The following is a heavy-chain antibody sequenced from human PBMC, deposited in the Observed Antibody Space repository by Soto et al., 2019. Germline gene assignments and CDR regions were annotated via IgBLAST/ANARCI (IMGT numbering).Heavy chain of an antibody. J-gene: IGHJ4*02. Sequence: GYLRLSCAASGFTFSSYSMNWVGQARGNGLERVSSISISSSYIYYADSVKGRFTISRDNAKNSLYLQMNSLRAEDTAVYYCARGPALQYDFWSGYPGIAVAGAFDYWGQGTLVTVSS. D-gene: IGHD6-19*01. CDR2: ISISSSYI. CDR3: ARGPALQYDFWSGYPGIAVAGAFDY. V-gene: IGHV3-21*01. CDR1: GFTFSSYS.